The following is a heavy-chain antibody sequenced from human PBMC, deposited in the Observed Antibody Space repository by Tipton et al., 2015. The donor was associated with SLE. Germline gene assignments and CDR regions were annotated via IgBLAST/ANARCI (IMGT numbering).Heavy chain of an antibody. J-gene: IGHJ4*02. Sequence: TLSLTCTVSGGSLSSYYWSWIRQPPGKGLEWIGYIYYSGSTNYNPSLKSRVTISVDTSKNQFSLKLSSVTAADTAVYYCARGRSSLFDYWGQGTLVTVSS. CDR1: GGSLSSYY. CDR3: ARGRSSLFDY. CDR2: IYYSGST. V-gene: IGHV4-59*01.